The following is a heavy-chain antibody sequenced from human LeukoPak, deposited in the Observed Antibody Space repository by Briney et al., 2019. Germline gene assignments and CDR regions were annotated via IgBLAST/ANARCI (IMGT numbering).Heavy chain of an antibody. CDR1: GFTFSSYD. CDR2: ISGSGSST. Sequence: GSLRLSCAASGFTFSSYDMSWVRQAPGKGLEWVSAISGSGSSTYYADSVKGRFTISRDNAKNTLYLQMNSLRAEDTAVYYCNAYCGGDCFTSPGDAFDIWGQGTMVTVSS. CDR3: NAYCGGDCFTSPGDAFDI. V-gene: IGHV3-23*01. D-gene: IGHD2-21*02. J-gene: IGHJ3*02.